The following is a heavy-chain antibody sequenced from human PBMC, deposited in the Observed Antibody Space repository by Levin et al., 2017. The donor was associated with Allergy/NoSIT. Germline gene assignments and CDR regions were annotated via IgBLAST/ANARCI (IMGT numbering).Heavy chain of an antibody. Sequence: ASETLSLTCNVSGGSISSATYFWGWIRQPPGRGLEWIGSVYYSGTTYYNPSLMSRLTISVDTSKNQFSLSLGSMTAADSGVSYCARTPDFSSSSTEPHYFDSWGQGTLVTVSS. J-gene: IGHJ4*02. CDR1: GGSISSATYF. CDR2: VYYSGTT. CDR3: ARTPDFSSSSTEPHYFDS. V-gene: IGHV4-39*01. D-gene: IGHD2-2*01.